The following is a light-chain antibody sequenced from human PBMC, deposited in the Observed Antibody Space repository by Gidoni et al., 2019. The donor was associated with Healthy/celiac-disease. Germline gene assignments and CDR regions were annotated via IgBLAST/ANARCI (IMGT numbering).Light chain of an antibody. CDR1: SLRSYY. V-gene: IGLV3-19*01. CDR2: GKN. CDR3: NSRDSSGPVV. Sequence: SSELTQDPAVSVALGQTVRITCQGDSLRSYYASWYQQKPGQAPVLVIYGKNNRPSGIPDRFSGPSSGNTASLTITGAQAEDEADYYCNSRDSSGPVVFGGGTKLTVL. J-gene: IGLJ2*01.